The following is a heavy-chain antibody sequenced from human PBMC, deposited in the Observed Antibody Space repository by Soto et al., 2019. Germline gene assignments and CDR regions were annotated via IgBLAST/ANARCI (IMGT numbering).Heavy chain of an antibody. Sequence: PGGSLRLSCAASGFTFSSYGMHWVRQAPGKGLEWVAVIWYDGSNKYYADSVKGRFTISRDNAKNSLYLQMNSLRAEDTAVYYCAREEYYYDSSGYAKYNWFDPWGQGTLVTVSS. J-gene: IGHJ5*02. CDR3: AREEYYYDSSGYAKYNWFDP. CDR1: GFTFSSYG. V-gene: IGHV3-33*01. D-gene: IGHD3-22*01. CDR2: IWYDGSNK.